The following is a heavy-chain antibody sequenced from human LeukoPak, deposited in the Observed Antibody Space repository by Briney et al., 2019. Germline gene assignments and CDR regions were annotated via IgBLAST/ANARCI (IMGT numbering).Heavy chain of an antibody. V-gene: IGHV4-39*01. CDR1: GGSITSSSSF. D-gene: IGHD5-12*01. J-gene: IGHJ4*02. CDR3: ARLTWITDY. CDR2: IKNGGSP. Sequence: SETLSLTCTVSGGSITSSSSFWGWIRQPPGKGLEWIGHIKNGGSPNYNPPLKSRVTISLDTSKNQFSLTVSSVTAADTAVYYCARLTWITDYWGQGTLVTVSS.